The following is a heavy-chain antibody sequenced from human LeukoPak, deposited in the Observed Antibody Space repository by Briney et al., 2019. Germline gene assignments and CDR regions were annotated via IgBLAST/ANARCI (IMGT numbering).Heavy chain of an antibody. V-gene: IGHV3-7*01. CDR3: ARVISWSGYFADYYYYMDV. CDR1: GFTFSSYW. CDR2: IKQDGSEK. D-gene: IGHD3-3*01. Sequence: AGGSLRLSCAASGFTFSSYWMSWVRQAPGKGLEWVANIKQDGSEKYYVDSVKGRFTISRDNAKNSLYLQMNSLRAEDTAVYYCARVISWSGYFADYYYYMDVRGKGTTVTVSS. J-gene: IGHJ6*03.